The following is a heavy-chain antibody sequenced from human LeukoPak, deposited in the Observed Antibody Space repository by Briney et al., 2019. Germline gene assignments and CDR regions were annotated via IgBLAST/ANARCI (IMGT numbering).Heavy chain of an antibody. Sequence: GESLKISCKGSGYSFTSYWIGWVRPMPGKGLEWMGIIYPGDSDTRYSPSFQGQVTISADKSISTAYLQWSSLKASDTAMYYCARLGLAQQWLASIDYWGQGTLVTVSS. J-gene: IGHJ4*02. CDR1: GYSFTSYW. CDR2: IYPGDSDT. D-gene: IGHD6-19*01. V-gene: IGHV5-51*01. CDR3: ARLGLAQQWLASIDY.